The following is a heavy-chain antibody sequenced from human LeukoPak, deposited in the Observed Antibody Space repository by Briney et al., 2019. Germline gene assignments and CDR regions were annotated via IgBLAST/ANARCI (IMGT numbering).Heavy chain of an antibody. Sequence: GGSLRLSCAASGFTFSSYDMSWVRQPPGEGLEWVSSISGSGGSTYYADSVKGRFIISRDNSKNTLYLQMNRLRGGDSVVYYCTKDREVTIAAYFDYSGEGT. CDR2: ISGSGGST. J-gene: IGHJ4*01. D-gene: IGHD4-11*01. V-gene: IGHV3-23*01. CDR3: TKDREVTIAAYFDY. CDR1: GFTFSSYD.